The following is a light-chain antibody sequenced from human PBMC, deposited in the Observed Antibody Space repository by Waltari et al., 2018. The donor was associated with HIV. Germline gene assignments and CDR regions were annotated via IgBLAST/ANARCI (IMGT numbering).Light chain of an antibody. V-gene: IGLV2-14*01. J-gene: IGLJ2*01. CDR2: DVS. CDR3: SSYTSSSTPVV. Sequence: QSALTQPASVSGSPGQSITISCTGTSSDIGTYNYVSWYQQHPGKAPKLMIYDVSNRPAGVSNRVSGSKAGNTASLTISGLQAEDEADYYCSSYTSSSTPVVFGGGTKLTVL. CDR1: SSDIGTYNY.